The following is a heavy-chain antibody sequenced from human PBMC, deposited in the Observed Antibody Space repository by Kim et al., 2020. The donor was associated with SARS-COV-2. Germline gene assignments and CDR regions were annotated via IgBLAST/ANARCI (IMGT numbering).Heavy chain of an antibody. CDR1: GFTFSSYS. CDR3: ARRVVGATTSYWYFDL. J-gene: IGHJ2*01. D-gene: IGHD1-26*01. V-gene: IGHV3-21*01. CDR2: ISSSSSYI. Sequence: GGSLRLSCAASGFTFSSYSMNWVRQAPGKGLEWVSSISSSSSYIYYADSVKGRFTISRDNAKNSLYLQMNSLRAEDTAVYYCARRVVGATTSYWYFDLWGRGTLVTVSS.